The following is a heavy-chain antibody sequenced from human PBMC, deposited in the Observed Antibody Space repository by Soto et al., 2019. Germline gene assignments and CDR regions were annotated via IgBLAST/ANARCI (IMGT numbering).Heavy chain of an antibody. J-gene: IGHJ4*02. Sequence: GASVKVSCKASGYTFTSYGISWVRQAPGQGLEWMGWISAYNGNTNYAQKLQGRVTMTTDTSTSTAYMELRSLRSDDTAVYYCASDGSEYSSSVTQFDYWGQGTLVTVSS. CDR1: GYTFTSYG. V-gene: IGHV1-18*01. CDR3: ASDGSEYSSSVTQFDY. CDR2: ISAYNGNT. D-gene: IGHD6-6*01.